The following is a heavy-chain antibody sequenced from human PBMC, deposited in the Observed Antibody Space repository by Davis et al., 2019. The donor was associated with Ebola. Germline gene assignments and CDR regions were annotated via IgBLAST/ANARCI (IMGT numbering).Heavy chain of an antibody. D-gene: IGHD6-6*01. Sequence: GGSLRLSCAASGFTVSSNYMSWVRQAPGKGLEWVSVIYSGGSTYYADSVKGRFTISRHNSKNTLYLQMNSLRDEDTAVYYCARDLYSTSSLIEVDHWGQGTLVTVSS. CDR1: GFTVSSNY. CDR2: IYSGGST. V-gene: IGHV3-53*01. CDR3: ARDLYSTSSLIEVDH. J-gene: IGHJ4*02.